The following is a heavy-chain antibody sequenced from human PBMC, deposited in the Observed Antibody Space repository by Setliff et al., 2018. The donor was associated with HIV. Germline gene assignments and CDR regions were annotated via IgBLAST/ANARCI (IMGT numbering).Heavy chain of an antibody. J-gene: IGHJ2*01. D-gene: IGHD3-10*01. V-gene: IGHV4-34*01. CDR3: AREGGQGYSGSGSFYHRNFDL. Sequence: KPSEILSLTCAVYGGSLSGYYWSWVRQSPGRGLEWIGEINQSGNTNFNPSLKSRLIISVDTSKSQFSLKLTSVTAADTALYYCAREGGQGYSGSGSFYHRNFDLWGRGTLVTVSS. CDR2: INQSGNT. CDR1: GGSLSGYY.